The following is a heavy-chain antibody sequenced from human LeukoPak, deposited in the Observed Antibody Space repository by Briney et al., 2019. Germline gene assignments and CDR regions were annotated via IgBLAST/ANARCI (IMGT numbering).Heavy chain of an antibody. CDR2: IYYSGST. D-gene: IGHD3-10*01. CDR3: ARLSPRGPAPEEDAFDI. V-gene: IGHV4-39*01. Sequence: NASETLSLTCTVSGGSISSNSYYWGWIRQPPGKGLQWIGSIYYSGSTYYNPSLKSRVTISVDTSKNQFSLKLSSVTAADTPVYYCARLSPRGPAPEEDAFDIWGQGTMVTVSS. CDR1: GGSISSNSYY. J-gene: IGHJ3*02.